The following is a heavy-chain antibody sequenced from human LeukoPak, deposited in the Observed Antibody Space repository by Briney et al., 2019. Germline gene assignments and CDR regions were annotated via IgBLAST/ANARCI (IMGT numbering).Heavy chain of an antibody. Sequence: PSETLSLTCAVYSGSFSGYYWSWIRQPPGKGLEWIGEINHSGSTNYNPSLKSRVTISVDTSKNQFSLKLSSVTAADTAVYYCARGRRVYSSSWYVLAYFDYWGQGTLVTVSS. J-gene: IGHJ4*02. D-gene: IGHD6-13*01. CDR2: INHSGST. CDR1: SGSFSGYY. V-gene: IGHV4-34*01. CDR3: ARGRRVYSSSWYVLAYFDY.